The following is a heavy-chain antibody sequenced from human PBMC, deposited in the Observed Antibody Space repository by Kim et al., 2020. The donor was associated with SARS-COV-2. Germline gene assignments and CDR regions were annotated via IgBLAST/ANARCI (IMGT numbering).Heavy chain of an antibody. CDR1: GFTFSNAW. Sequence: GGSLRLSCAASGFTFSNAWMSWVRQAPGKGLEWVGRIKSKTDGGTTDYAAPVKGRFTISRDDSKNTLYLQMNSLKTEDTAVYYCTTDDYYYDSSGYNRYYFDYWGQGTLVTVSS. D-gene: IGHD3-22*01. J-gene: IGHJ4*02. V-gene: IGHV3-15*01. CDR2: IKSKTDGGTT. CDR3: TTDDYYYDSSGYNRYYFDY.